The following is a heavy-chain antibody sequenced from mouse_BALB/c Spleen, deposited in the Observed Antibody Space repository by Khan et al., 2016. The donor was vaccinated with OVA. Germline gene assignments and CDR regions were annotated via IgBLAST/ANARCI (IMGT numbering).Heavy chain of an antibody. CDR3: TRPAYDGYYDY. CDR1: GYTFTDYA. CDR2: ISTYSGNT. D-gene: IGHD2-3*01. Sequence: QVQLQQSGPELVRPGVSVKISCKGSGYTFTDYAMHWVKQSHAKSLEWIGLISTYSGNTNYKQKFKGKATMTVDKSSSTAYMELARLTSADSAIYYCTRPAYDGYYDYWGQGTTLTVSS. J-gene: IGHJ2*01. V-gene: IGHV1S137*01.